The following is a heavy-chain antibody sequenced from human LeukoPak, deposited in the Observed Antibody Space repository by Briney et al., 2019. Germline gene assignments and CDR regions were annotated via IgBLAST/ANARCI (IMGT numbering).Heavy chain of an antibody. J-gene: IGHJ4*02. Sequence: PGGSLRLSCAASGFTFSSYGMHWVRQAPGKGLEWVAFIRYDGSNKYYADSVKGRFTISRDNSKNTLYLQMNSLKTEDTAVYYCTTGSIVVVVAATSARRDYWGQGTLVTVSS. CDR3: TTGSIVVVVAATSARRDY. D-gene: IGHD2-15*01. CDR2: IRYDGSNK. V-gene: IGHV3-30*02. CDR1: GFTFSSYG.